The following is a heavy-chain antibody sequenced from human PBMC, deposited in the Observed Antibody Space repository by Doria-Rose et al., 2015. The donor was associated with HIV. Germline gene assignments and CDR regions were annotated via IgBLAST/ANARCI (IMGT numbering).Heavy chain of an antibody. CDR1: GVSLSSPGMG. J-gene: IGHJ4*02. CDR3: ARIKSSRWYHKYYFDF. V-gene: IGHV2-26*01. CDR2: LFSDDER. Sequence: QESGPVLVKPTETLTLTCTVSGVSLSSPGMGVSWIRQPPGKALEWLAKLFSDDERSFKTSLKSRLTISRGTSKSQVVLTMTDMDPADTATYYCARIKSSRWYHKYYFDFWGQGTLVIVSA. D-gene: IGHD6-13*01.